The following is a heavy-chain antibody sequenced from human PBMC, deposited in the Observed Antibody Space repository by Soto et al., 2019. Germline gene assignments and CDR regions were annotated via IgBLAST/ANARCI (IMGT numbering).Heavy chain of an antibody. V-gene: IGHV5-10-1*01. CDR3: ATMSKTGTYYYGMDV. J-gene: IGHJ6*02. CDR1: GYSFTSYW. CDR2: IDPSDSYT. Sequence: SLKIAWKVSGYSFTSYWISWVRQMPGKGLEWMGRIDPSDSYTNYSPSFQGHVTISADKSISTAYLQWSSLKASDTAMYYCATMSKTGTYYYGMDVWGQGTTVTVSS. D-gene: IGHD1-1*01.